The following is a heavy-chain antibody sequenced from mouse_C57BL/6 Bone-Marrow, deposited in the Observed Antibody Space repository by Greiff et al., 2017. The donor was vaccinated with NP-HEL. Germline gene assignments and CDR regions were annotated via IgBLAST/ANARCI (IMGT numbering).Heavy chain of an antibody. CDR1: GYTFTSYW. J-gene: IGHJ2*01. CDR2: IHPNSGST. V-gene: IGHV1-64*01. CDR3: ARSGYSFDY. D-gene: IGHD3-1*01. Sequence: QVQLKQPGAELVKPGASVKLSCKASGYTFTSYWMHWVKQRPGQGLEWIGMIHPNSGSTNYNEKFKSKATLTVDQSSSTAYMQLSSLTSEDSAVYYCARSGYSFDYWGQGTTLTVSS.